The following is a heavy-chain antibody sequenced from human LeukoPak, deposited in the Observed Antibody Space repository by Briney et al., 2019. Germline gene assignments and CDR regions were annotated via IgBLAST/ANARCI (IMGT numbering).Heavy chain of an antibody. V-gene: IGHV4-34*01. CDR1: GGSFSGYY. CDR2: INHSGST. D-gene: IGHD2-2*01. J-gene: IGHJ4*02. CDR3: ARGNGDCSSTSCYVVYFDY. Sequence: PSETLSLTCAVYGGSFSGYYWSWIRQPPGKGLEWIGEINHSGSTNYNLSLKSRVTISVDTSKNQFSLKLSSVTAADTAVYYCARGNGDCSSTSCYVVYFDYWGQGTLVTVSS.